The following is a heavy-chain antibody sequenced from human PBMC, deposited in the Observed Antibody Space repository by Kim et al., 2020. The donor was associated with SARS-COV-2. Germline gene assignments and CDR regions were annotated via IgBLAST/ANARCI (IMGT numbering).Heavy chain of an antibody. D-gene: IGHD6-19*01. J-gene: IGHJ6*02. V-gene: IGHV3-43*01. CDR3: AKDIGGSGWSNGYYGMDV. CDR1: GFTFDDYT. Sequence: GGSLRLSCAASGFTFDDYTMHWVRQAPGKGLEWVSLISWDGGSTYYADSVKGRFTISRDNSKNSLYLQMNSLRTEDTALYYCAKDIGGSGWSNGYYGMDVWGQGTTVTVSS. CDR2: ISWDGGST.